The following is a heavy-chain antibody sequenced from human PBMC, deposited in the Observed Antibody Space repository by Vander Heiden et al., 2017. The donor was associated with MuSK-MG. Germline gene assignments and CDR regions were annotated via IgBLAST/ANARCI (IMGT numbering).Heavy chain of an antibody. CDR1: GFTFSRYS. J-gene: IGHJ4*02. CDR3: ARDDSDCSSTSCPFDY. V-gene: IGHV3-48*02. CDR2: ISSSSSTI. D-gene: IGHD2-2*01. Sequence: EVQLVESGGGLVQPGGSLGLSCAASGFTFSRYSMNWVRQAPGKGLEWVSYISSSSSTIYYADSVKGRFTISRDNAKNSLYLQMNSLRDEDTAVYYCARDDSDCSSTSCPFDYWGQGTLVTVSS.